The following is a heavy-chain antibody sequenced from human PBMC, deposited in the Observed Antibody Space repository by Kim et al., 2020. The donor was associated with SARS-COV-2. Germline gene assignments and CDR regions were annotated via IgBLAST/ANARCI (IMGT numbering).Heavy chain of an antibody. CDR3: ARRRGYCSSASCDTEFEP. Sequence: GGSLRLSCAASGFTFSSYSMNWVRQAPGKGLEWVSSISSSSSYIYYADSVKGRFTISRDNAKNSLYLQMNSLRAEDTAVYYCARRRGYCSSASCDTEFEPWGPGNPCTASP. J-gene: IGHJ5*02. V-gene: IGHV3-21*01. CDR1: GFTFSSYS. CDR2: ISSSSSYI. D-gene: IGHD2-2*02.